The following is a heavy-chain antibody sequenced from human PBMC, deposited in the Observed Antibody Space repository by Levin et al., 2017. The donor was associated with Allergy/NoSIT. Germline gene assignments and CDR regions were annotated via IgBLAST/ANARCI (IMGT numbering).Heavy chain of an antibody. D-gene: IGHD6-19*01. CDR2: ISYDGSNI. Sequence: QAGGSLRLSCAASGFTFSSYGMHWVRQAPGKGLEWVAVISYDGSNIYYADSVKGRFTISRDNSKNTLFLQMNSLRPEDTAVYYCAKGLNPPHIYNSGWYTSLDSWGQGTLVTVSS. CDR3: AKGLNPPHIYNSGWYTSLDS. V-gene: IGHV3-30*18. J-gene: IGHJ4*02. CDR1: GFTFSSYG.